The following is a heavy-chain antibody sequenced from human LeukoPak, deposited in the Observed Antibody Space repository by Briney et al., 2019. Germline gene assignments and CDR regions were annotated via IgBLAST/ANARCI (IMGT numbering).Heavy chain of an antibody. CDR3: AKAYYGSGSYWRPYYYYGMDV. CDR1: GFTFSSYG. D-gene: IGHD3-10*01. CDR2: ISYDGSNK. J-gene: IGHJ6*02. V-gene: IGHV3-30*18. Sequence: PGRSLRLSCAASGFTFSSYGMHWVRQAPGKGLEWVAVISYDGSNKYCADSVKGRFTISRDNSKNTLYLQMNSLRAEDTAVYYCAKAYYGSGSYWRPYYYYGMDVWGQGTTVTVSS.